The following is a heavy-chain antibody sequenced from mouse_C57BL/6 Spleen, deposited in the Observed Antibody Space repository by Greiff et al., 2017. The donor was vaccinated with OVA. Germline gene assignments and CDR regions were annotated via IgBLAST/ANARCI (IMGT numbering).Heavy chain of an antibody. J-gene: IGHJ3*01. CDR3: ARAGYYYGSSYLFAY. V-gene: IGHV5-9*01. CDR1: GFTFSSYT. CDR2: ISGGGGNT. Sequence: EVKLVESGGGLVKPGGSLKLSCAASGFTFSSYTMSWVRQTPETRLEWVATISGGGGNTYYPDSVKGRFTISRDNAKNTLYLQMSSLRSEDTALYYCARAGYYYGSSYLFAYWGQGTLVTVSA. D-gene: IGHD1-1*01.